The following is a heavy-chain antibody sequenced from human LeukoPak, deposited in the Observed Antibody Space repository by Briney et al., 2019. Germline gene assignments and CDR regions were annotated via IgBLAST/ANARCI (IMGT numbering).Heavy chain of an antibody. CDR1: GFTFSSYS. CDR3: AKIKKLWFGELFHYYYYYMDV. D-gene: IGHD3-10*01. CDR2: ISSSSSYI. Sequence: GGSLRLSCAASGFTFSSYSMNWVRQAPGKGLEWVSSISSSSSYIYYADSVNGRFTISRDNAKNSLYLQMNSLRAEDTAVYYCAKIKKLWFGELFHYYYYYMDVWGKGTTVTISS. J-gene: IGHJ6*03. V-gene: IGHV3-21*01.